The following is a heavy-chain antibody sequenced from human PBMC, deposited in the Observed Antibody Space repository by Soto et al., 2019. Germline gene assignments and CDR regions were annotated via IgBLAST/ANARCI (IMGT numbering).Heavy chain of an antibody. CDR3: TRPGADYGDDY. CDR2: IRSKANNYAT. Sequence: PXVSLRLSCAASGFTFSGSAMHWVRQASGKGLEWVGRIRSKANNYATAYAASVKGRFTISRDDSKNTAYLQMNSLKTEDTAMYYCTRPGADYGDDYWGQGTLVTVSS. V-gene: IGHV3-73*01. CDR1: GFTFSGSA. J-gene: IGHJ4*02. D-gene: IGHD4-17*01.